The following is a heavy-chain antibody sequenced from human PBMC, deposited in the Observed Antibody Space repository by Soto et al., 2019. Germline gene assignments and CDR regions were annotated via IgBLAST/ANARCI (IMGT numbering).Heavy chain of an antibody. D-gene: IGHD1-1*01. V-gene: IGHV4-31*03. J-gene: IGHJ2*01. CDR2: IYYSGST. CDR1: GGSISSGGYY. Sequence: QVQLQESGPGLVKPSQTLSLTCTVSGGSISSGGYYWSWIRQHPGKGLEWIGYIYYSGSTYYNPSRKSRVTIAVDTSKNQFSLKLSSVTAADTAVYYCATLRTGTTDYFDLWGRGTLVTVSS. CDR3: ATLRTGTTDYFDL.